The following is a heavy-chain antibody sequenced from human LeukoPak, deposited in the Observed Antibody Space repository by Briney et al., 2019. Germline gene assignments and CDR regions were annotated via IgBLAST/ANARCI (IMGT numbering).Heavy chain of an antibody. CDR1: GFTFSSYA. D-gene: IGHD3-16*01. CDR3: ARGLALRSPTWFDP. CDR2: ISYDGSNK. V-gene: IGHV3-30-3*01. J-gene: IGHJ5*02. Sequence: GRSLRLSCAASGFTFSSYAMHWVRQAPGKGLEWVAVISYDGSNKYYADSVKGRFTISRDNSKNTLYLQMNSLRAEDTAVYYCARGLALRSPTWFDPWGQGTLVTVSS.